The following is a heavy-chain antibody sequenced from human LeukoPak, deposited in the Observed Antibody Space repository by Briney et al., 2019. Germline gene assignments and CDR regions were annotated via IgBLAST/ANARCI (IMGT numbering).Heavy chain of an antibody. D-gene: IGHD1-26*01. Sequence: TSETLSLTCTVSGGSVSSGSYYWGWIRQPPGKGLEWIGNIYYSGSTYYNPSLKSRVTISVETSKNQFPLKLSSVTAADTAVYYCASDGRFPPEVLPRYFDYWGQGTLVTVSS. V-gene: IGHV4-39*06. CDR1: GGSVSSGSYY. CDR3: ASDGRFPPEVLPRYFDY. CDR2: IYYSGST. J-gene: IGHJ4*02.